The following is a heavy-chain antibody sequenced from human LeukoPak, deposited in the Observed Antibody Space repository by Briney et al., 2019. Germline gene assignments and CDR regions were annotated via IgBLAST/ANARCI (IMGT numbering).Heavy chain of an antibody. D-gene: IGHD4-17*01. J-gene: IGHJ3*02. CDR1: GSTFSSYS. V-gene: IGHV3-21*06. CDR2: ISSRSNYI. Sequence: GGSLRLSCAASGSTFSSYSMIWVRQAPGKGLEWVSSISSRSNYIYYAGSVKGRFTISRDNAKNSLYLQMNSLRAEDTAVYYCARGGLDDDGDYPDAFDIWGQGTMVTVSS. CDR3: ARGGLDDDGDYPDAFDI.